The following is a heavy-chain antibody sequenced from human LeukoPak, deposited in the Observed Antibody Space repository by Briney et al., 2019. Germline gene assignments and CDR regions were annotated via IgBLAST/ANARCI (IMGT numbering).Heavy chain of an antibody. CDR3: ARADRLHGGPYLIGP. Sequence: ASVKVSCKTSGYSFTDYYMHWVRQAPGQGLEWMGWINPNSGGTSSAQKFQGRVTMTRDTSITAVYMEMSWLTSDDTAIYYCARADRLHGGPYLIGPWGQGTLVTVSS. CDR2: INPNSGGT. CDR1: GYSFTDYY. V-gene: IGHV1-2*02. J-gene: IGHJ5*02. D-gene: IGHD2-21*01.